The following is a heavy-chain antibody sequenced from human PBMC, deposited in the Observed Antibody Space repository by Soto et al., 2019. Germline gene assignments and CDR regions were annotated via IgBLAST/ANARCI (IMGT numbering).Heavy chain of an antibody. D-gene: IGHD2-2*01. CDR3: ARDGLPWRYCSGTSCPPDYYYYGMDV. V-gene: IGHV1-18*01. J-gene: IGHJ6*02. CDR2: ISTYNGNT. CDR1: GYTFTSYD. Sequence: ASGKVSCKASGYTFTSYDISWVRQAPGQGLEWMGWISTYNGNTNYAQKLQGRGTMTTYTSTSTAYMELRSRRSDDTAVYYCARDGLPWRYCSGTSCPPDYYYYGMDVWGQGTTVTVSS.